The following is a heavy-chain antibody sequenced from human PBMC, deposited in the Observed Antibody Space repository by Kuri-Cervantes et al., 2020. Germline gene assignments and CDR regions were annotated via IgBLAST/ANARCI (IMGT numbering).Heavy chain of an antibody. Sequence: GESLKISCAASGFTFSSYSMNWVRQAPGKGLEWVSYISSSSSTIYYADSVKGRFTISRDNSKNTLYLQTNSLRAEDTAVYYCARDWVGYCSSTSCYLYYYGMDVRGQGTTVTVSS. J-gene: IGHJ6*02. CDR1: GFTFSSYS. CDR2: ISSSSSTI. V-gene: IGHV3-48*01. D-gene: IGHD2-2*01. CDR3: ARDWVGYCSSTSCYLYYYGMDV.